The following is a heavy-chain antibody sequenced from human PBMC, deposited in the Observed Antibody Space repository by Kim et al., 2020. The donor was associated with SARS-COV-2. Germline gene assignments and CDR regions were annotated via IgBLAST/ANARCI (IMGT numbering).Heavy chain of an antibody. CDR3: ARDVDILATKTFDY. Sequence: ASVKVSCKASGYGFINHAMNWVRQAPGQGLEWMGWINTNTGNPTYAQGFTGRFVFSLDTSVSTTYLQISSLKAEDTAVYYCARDVDILATKTFDYWGQGTLVTVSS. D-gene: IGHD5-12*01. CDR2: INTNTGNP. CDR1: GYGFINHA. J-gene: IGHJ4*02. V-gene: IGHV7-4-1*02.